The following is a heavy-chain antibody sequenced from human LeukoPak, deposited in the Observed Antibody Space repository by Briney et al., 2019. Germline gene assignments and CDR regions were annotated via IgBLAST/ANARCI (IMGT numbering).Heavy chain of an antibody. CDR1: GFTFSSYG. J-gene: IGHJ4*02. Sequence: GGSLRLSCAASGFTFSSYGMHWVRQAPGKGLEWVAVISYDGSNKYYADSVKGRFTISRDNSKNTLYLQMNSLRAEDTAVYYCVRELPPVVQYYFDYWGPGTLVTVSS. CDR2: ISYDGSNK. V-gene: IGHV3-30*03. D-gene: IGHD3-22*01. CDR3: VRELPPVVQYYFDY.